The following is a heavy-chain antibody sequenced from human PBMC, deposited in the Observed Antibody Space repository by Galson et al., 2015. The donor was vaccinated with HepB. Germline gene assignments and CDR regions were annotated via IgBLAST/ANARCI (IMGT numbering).Heavy chain of an antibody. Sequence: SLRFSCAASGFTFSSYSMNWVRQAPGKGLEWVSSISSSSYIYYADSVKGRFTISRDNAKNSLYLQMNSLRAEDTAVYYCARGVPRLFDGPSFDYWGQGTLVTVSS. CDR2: ISSSSYI. V-gene: IGHV3-21*01. CDR1: GFTFSSYS. CDR3: ARGVPRLFDGPSFDY. J-gene: IGHJ4*02. D-gene: IGHD2-21*01.